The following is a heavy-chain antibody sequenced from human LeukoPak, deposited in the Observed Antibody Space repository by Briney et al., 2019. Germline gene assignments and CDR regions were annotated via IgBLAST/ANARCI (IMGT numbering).Heavy chain of an antibody. CDR2: ISVGSGSGST. Sequence: GGSLRLSCAASGFTFSSYAMTWVRQAPGKGLEWVSSISVGSGSGSTYYADSVKGRFTISRDNSKNTLYLQMNSLRAEDTAVYYCARAPEKYCGGDCYSGGAAFDIWGQGTMVIVSS. CDR3: ARAPEKYCGGDCYSGGAAFDI. CDR1: GFTFSSYA. J-gene: IGHJ3*02. D-gene: IGHD2-21*02. V-gene: IGHV3-23*01.